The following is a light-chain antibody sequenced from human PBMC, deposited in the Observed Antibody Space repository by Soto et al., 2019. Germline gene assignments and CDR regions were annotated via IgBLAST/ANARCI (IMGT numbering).Light chain of an antibody. J-gene: IGKJ5*01. Sequence: EIVLTQSPATLSLSPGERAPLSCRASQSVGSYLAWYQQKPGQAPRLLIYDASNRATGIPDRFSGSGSGTDFTLTISSLEPEDFAVYYCQQRSNWPITFGQGTRLEIK. CDR2: DAS. CDR3: QQRSNWPIT. CDR1: QSVGSY. V-gene: IGKV3-11*01.